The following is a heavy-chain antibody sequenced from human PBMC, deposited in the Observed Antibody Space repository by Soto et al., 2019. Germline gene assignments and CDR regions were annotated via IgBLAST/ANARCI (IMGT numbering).Heavy chain of an antibody. CDR1: GFIFDYFG. Sequence: EVQLVESGGGLVQPGRSLRLSCAASGFIFDYFGMHWVRQAPGKGLEWVSGVTWNSGNIDYADSVKGRFTITRDNAKNSLYLQMNSLRGEDTALYYCAKDRYGSLEGGMDVWGQGTTVTVSS. CDR2: VTWNSGNI. D-gene: IGHD1-26*01. V-gene: IGHV3-9*01. CDR3: AKDRYGSLEGGMDV. J-gene: IGHJ6*02.